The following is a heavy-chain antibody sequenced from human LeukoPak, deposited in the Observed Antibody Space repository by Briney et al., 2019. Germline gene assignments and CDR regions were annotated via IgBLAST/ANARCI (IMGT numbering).Heavy chain of an antibody. V-gene: IGHV1-18*01. J-gene: IGHJ3*02. D-gene: IGHD1-14*01. Sequence: ASVKVSCKASGYTFTSYAMHWVRQAPGQRLEWMGWISAYNGNTNYAQKLQGRVTMTTDTSTSTAYMELRSLRSDDTAVYYCARGIPEDAFDIWGQGTMVTVSS. CDR1: GYTFTSYA. CDR3: ARGIPEDAFDI. CDR2: ISAYNGNT.